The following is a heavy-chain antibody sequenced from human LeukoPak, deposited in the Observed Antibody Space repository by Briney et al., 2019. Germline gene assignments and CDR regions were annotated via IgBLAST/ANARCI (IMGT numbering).Heavy chain of an antibody. CDR1: GFTISNYG. J-gene: IGHJ3*02. CDR3: ARDLLQSEAFDI. V-gene: IGHV3-30*02. CDR2: IRYDGSRK. Sequence: GGPLRLSCAASGFTISNYGMHWVRQAPGKGLEWVAFIRYDGSRKYYADSVKGRFTISRDNAKNSLYLQMNSLRAEDTAVYYCARDLLQSEAFDIWGQGTMVTVSS.